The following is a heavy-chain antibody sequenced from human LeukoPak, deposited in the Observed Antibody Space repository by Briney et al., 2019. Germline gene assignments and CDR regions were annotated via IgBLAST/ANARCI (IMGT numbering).Heavy chain of an antibody. Sequence: SETLSLTCTVSGGSISSYYWSWIRQPPGKGLEWIGYIYYSGSTKYNPPLKSRVTISVDTSKNQFSLKLSSVTAADTAVYYCARDERSRYYYMDVWGKGTTVTVSS. CDR3: ARDERSRYYYMDV. CDR1: GGSISSYY. J-gene: IGHJ6*03. CDR2: IYYSGST. V-gene: IGHV4-59*01.